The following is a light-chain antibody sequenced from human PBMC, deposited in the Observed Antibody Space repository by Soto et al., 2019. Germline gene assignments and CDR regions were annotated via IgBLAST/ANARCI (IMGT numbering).Light chain of an antibody. CDR3: SSYAGSNTWA. J-gene: IGLJ3*02. CDR2: DVN. V-gene: IGLV2-11*01. Sequence: QSALTQPRSVSGSPGQSVAISCTGTSSDVGGYNYVSWYQQYPGKAPKLMIYDVNKWPSGVPDRFSGSKSGNTAPLTISGPQAEDEADYYCSSYAGSNTWAFGGGTKLTVL. CDR1: SSDVGGYNY.